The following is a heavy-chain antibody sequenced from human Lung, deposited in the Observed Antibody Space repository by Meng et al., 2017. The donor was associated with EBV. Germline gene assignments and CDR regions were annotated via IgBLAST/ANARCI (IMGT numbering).Heavy chain of an antibody. D-gene: IGHD3-10*01. J-gene: IGHJ5*02. V-gene: IGHV4-59*06. CDR3: ATTTVRGVNWIDP. Sequence: QVHRQESGPGLVKPSETLSLTCTVSGVSISSYYWSWIRQPAGKGLEWIGYIYYSGSTYYNPSLKSRVTISVDTSKNQFSLNLTFVTAADTAVYYCATTTVRGVNWIDPWGQGTLVTVSS. CDR2: IYYSGST. CDR1: GVSISSYY.